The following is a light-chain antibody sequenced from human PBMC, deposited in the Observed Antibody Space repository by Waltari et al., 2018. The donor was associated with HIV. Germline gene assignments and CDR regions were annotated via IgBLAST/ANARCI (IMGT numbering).Light chain of an antibody. CDR1: QTITRDF. CDR2: GAA. J-gene: IGKJ1*01. V-gene: IGKV3-20*01. CDR3: QQYGRSPWT. Sequence: EIVLTKSPGTLSLSPGERATLSCRASQTITRDFLAWYQQKPGQAPRLLIYGAASRATGIPDRISGSGSGTDFTLTISRLEPEDSAVYYCQQYGRSPWTFGQGTQVQI.